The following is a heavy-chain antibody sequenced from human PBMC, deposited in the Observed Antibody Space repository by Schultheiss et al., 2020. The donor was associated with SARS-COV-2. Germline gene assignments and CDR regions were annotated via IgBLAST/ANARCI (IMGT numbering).Heavy chain of an antibody. Sequence: SETLSLTCTVSGGSISSSSYYWGWIRQPPGKGLEWIGYIYYSGSTYYNPSLKSRVTISVDTSKNQFSLKLSSVTAADTAVYYCARGNGYGGYYYYYMDVWGKGTTVTVSS. CDR3: ARGNGYGGYYYYYMDV. D-gene: IGHD5-18*01. CDR2: IYYSGST. CDR1: GGSISSSSYY. J-gene: IGHJ6*03. V-gene: IGHV4-39*07.